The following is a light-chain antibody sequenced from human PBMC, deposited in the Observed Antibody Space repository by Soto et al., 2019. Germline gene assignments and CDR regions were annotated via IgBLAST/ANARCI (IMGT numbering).Light chain of an antibody. Sequence: QSVLTQPPSVSGSPGQSVAISCTGTSSDVGSYNRVSWYQQPPGTAPKVMIYEVSNRPSGVPDRFSGSKSGNTASLTISGLQAEDEADYYCRSYTSSNTYVFGTGNKVTVL. CDR2: EVS. CDR1: SSDVGSYNR. V-gene: IGLV2-18*02. J-gene: IGLJ1*01. CDR3: RSYTSSNTYV.